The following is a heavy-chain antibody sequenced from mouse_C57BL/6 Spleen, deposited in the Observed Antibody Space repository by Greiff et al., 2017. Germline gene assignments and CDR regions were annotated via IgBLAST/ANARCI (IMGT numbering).Heavy chain of an antibody. CDR3: TRSGELGLDY. Sequence: VKLMASGAELVRPGASVTLSCKASGYTFTDYEMHWVKQTPVHGLEWIGAIDPETGGTAYNQKFKGKAILTADKSSSTAYMELRSLTSEDSAVYYCTRSGELGLDYWGQGTTLTVSS. CDR1: GYTFTDYE. D-gene: IGHD4-1*01. V-gene: IGHV1-15*01. J-gene: IGHJ2*01. CDR2: IDPETGGT.